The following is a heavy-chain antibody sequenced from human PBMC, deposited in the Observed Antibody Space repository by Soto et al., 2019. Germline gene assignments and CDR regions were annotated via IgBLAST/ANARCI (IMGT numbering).Heavy chain of an antibody. D-gene: IGHD3-9*01. J-gene: IGHJ3*02. V-gene: IGHV5-51*01. CDR1: GYSFTSYW. CDR3: ARILTNYDILTGYSNDAFDI. CDR2: IYPGDSDT. Sequence: PGESLKISCKGSGYSFTSYWIGWVRQMPGKGLEWMGIIYPGDSDTRYSPSFQGQVTISADKSISTAYLQWSSLKASDTAMYYCARILTNYDILTGYSNDAFDIWGQGTMVTVSS.